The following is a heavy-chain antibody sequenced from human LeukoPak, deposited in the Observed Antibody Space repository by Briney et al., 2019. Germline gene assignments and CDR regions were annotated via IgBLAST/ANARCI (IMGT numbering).Heavy chain of an antibody. D-gene: IGHD5-18*01. CDR3: ARSGYSYGPAGDY. CDR1: GGSISSGDYY. V-gene: IGHV4-30-4*01. CDR2: IYYSGST. J-gene: IGHJ4*02. Sequence: SQTLSLTCTVSGGSISSGDYYWSWIRQPPGKGLEWIGYIYYSGSTYYNPSLKSRVTISVDTSKNQFSLKLSSVTAADTAVYYCARSGYSYGPAGDYWGQGTLVTVSS.